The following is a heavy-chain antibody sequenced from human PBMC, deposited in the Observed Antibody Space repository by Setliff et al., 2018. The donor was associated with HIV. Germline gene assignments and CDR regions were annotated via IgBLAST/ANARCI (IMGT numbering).Heavy chain of an antibody. CDR3: ARGLSFYDPGGFDY. D-gene: IGHD3-22*01. V-gene: IGHV4-4*09. J-gene: IGHJ4*02. CDR2: IYTSGST. CDR1: GGSISSYY. Sequence: SETLSLTCTVSGGSISSYYWSWIRQPPGKGLEWIGYIYTSGSTNYNPSLKSRVTISVETSKNPFSLKLSSVTAADTAVYYCARGLSFYDPGGFDYWGQGTLVTVSS.